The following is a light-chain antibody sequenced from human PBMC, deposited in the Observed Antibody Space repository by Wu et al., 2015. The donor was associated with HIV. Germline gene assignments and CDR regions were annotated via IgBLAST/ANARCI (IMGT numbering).Light chain of an antibody. Sequence: ATLSCRASQSVSNTDLAWYQHKPGQAPTAPHLWCIFQGTGIPDRFSGSGSGTDFTLTIRRLEPEDSAIYYCQHYGILTRTFGQGTKVEI. CDR3: QHYGILTRT. V-gene: IGKV3-20*01. CDR1: QSVSNTD. CDR2: CI. J-gene: IGKJ1*01.